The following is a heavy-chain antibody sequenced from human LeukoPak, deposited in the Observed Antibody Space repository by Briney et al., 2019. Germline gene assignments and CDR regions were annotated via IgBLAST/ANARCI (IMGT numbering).Heavy chain of an antibody. J-gene: IGHJ5*02. CDR1: GGTFSSYA. CDR3: ARYQLLTPSSGWFDP. V-gene: IGHV1-18*01. CDR2: ISAYNGNT. D-gene: IGHD2-2*01. Sequence: VASVKVSCKASGGTFSSYAISWVRQAPGQGLEWMGWISAYNGNTNYAQKLQGRVTMTTDTSTSTAYMELRSLRSDDTAVYYCARYQLLTPSSGWFDPWGQGTLVTVSS.